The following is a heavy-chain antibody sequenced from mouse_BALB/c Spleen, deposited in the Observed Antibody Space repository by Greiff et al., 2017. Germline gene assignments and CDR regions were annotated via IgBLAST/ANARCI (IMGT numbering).Heavy chain of an antibody. CDR1: GYTFTEYT. Sequence: EVQLQQSGAELMKPGASVKISCKATGYTFTEYTMHWVKQSHGKSLEWIGGINPNNGGTSYNQKFKGKATLTVDKSSSTAYMELRSLTSEDSAVYYCATIYYDYDVWFAYWGQGTLVTVSA. CDR2: INPNNGGT. V-gene: IGHV1-18*01. D-gene: IGHD2-4*01. J-gene: IGHJ3*01. CDR3: ATIYYDYDVWFAY.